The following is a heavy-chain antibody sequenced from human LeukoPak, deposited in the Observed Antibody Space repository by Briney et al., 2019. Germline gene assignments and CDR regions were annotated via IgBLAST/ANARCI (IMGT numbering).Heavy chain of an antibody. V-gene: IGHV1-2*02. CDR1: GYTLTGYY. J-gene: IGHJ4*02. Sequence: ASVKVSCKASGYTLTGYYMHWVRLAPGQGLEWMGWINPSSGDTNYAQKFQGRFTMTRDTSISTAYMELSRLSSDDTAVYYCAKNPYEYYFDYWGQGTLVTVSS. CDR2: INPSSGDT. D-gene: IGHD5-12*01. CDR3: AKNPYEYYFDY.